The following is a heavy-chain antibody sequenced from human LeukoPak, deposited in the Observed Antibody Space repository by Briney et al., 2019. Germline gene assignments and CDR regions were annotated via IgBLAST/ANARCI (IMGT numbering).Heavy chain of an antibody. CDR1: GGSISSYY. CDR2: IYTSGST. J-gene: IGHJ4*02. V-gene: IGHV4-4*07. Sequence: SETLSLTCTVSGGSISSYYWSWIRQPAGKGLEWIGRIYTSGSTNYNPSLKSRVTMSVDTSKNEFSLKLSSVTAADTAVYYCARGYSSSWDTEPFDYWGQGTLVTVSS. D-gene: IGHD6-13*01. CDR3: ARGYSSSWDTEPFDY.